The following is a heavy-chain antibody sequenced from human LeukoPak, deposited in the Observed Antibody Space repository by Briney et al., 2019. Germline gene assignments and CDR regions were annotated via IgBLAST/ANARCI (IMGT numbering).Heavy chain of an antibody. Sequence: PGGSLRLSCAASGFTFSSYAMHWVRQAPGKGLEWVAVISYDGSNKYYADSVKGRFTISRDNAKNSLYLQMNSLRAEDTAVYYCARDSDYGDYWGQGTLVTVSS. J-gene: IGHJ4*02. V-gene: IGHV3-30*07. CDR2: ISYDGSNK. CDR3: ARDSDYGDY. D-gene: IGHD4-17*01. CDR1: GFTFSSYA.